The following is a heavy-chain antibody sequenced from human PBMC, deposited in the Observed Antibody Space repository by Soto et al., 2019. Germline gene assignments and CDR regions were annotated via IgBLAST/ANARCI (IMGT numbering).Heavy chain of an antibody. J-gene: IGHJ3*02. V-gene: IGHV4-39*01. CDR3: ARRLNRGDYIWGSYRPDDAFDI. CDR1: GGSISSSSYY. Sequence: QVQLQESGPGLVKPSETLSLTCTVSGGSISSSSYYWGWIRQPPGKGLEWIGSIYYSGSTYYNPSLKSRVTISVDTSKNQFSLKLSSVTAADTAVYYCARRLNRGDYIWGSYRPDDAFDIWGQGTMVTVSS. D-gene: IGHD3-16*02. CDR2: IYYSGST.